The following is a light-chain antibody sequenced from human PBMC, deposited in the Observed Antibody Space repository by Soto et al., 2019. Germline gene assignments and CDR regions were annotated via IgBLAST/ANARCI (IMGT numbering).Light chain of an antibody. CDR3: QKTYSTPFT. CDR2: AAS. Sequence: DIPMTQSPSSLSASVGDRVTITCRASQTISNYLNWYQEKPGKAPKLLIYAASNLQSGVPSRFSGSGSGTEFTLTISNLQPEDFATYYCQKTYSTPFTFGPGTNVDI. CDR1: QTISNY. V-gene: IGKV1-39*01. J-gene: IGKJ3*01.